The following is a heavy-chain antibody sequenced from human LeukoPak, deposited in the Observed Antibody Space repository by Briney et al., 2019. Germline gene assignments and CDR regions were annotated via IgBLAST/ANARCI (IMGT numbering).Heavy chain of an antibody. Sequence: GGSLRLSCAASGFTFSSYAMSWVRQAPGKGLEWVSAISGSGGSTYYADSVKGRFTVSRDNSKNTLYLQMNSLRAEDTAVYYCAKLILAIAVAGTLNYWGQGTLVTVSS. J-gene: IGHJ4*02. V-gene: IGHV3-23*01. CDR1: GFTFSSYA. CDR2: ISGSGGST. D-gene: IGHD6-19*01. CDR3: AKLILAIAVAGTLNY.